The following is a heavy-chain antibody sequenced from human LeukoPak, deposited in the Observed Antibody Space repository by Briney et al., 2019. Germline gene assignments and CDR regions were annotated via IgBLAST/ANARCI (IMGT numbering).Heavy chain of an antibody. CDR1: GGSISSYY. Sequence: SETLSLTCTVSGGSISSYYWSWIRQPPGKGLEWIGYIYYSGSTNYNPSLKSRVTISVDTSKNQFSLKLSSVTAADTAVYYCARGVATIISAGSEPFDYWGQGTLVTVSS. J-gene: IGHJ4*02. CDR2: IYYSGST. V-gene: IGHV4-59*01. D-gene: IGHD5-12*01. CDR3: ARGVATIISAGSEPFDY.